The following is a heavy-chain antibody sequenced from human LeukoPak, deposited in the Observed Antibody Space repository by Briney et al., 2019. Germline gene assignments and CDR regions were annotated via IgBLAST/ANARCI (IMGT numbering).Heavy chain of an antibody. J-gene: IGHJ4*02. CDR1: GFTFSSYA. D-gene: IGHD6-19*01. CDR2: ISGSGGST. V-gene: IGHV3-23*01. Sequence: GGSLRLSCAASGFTFSSYAMGWVRQAPGKGLEWVSAISGSGGSTYYADSVKGRFTISRDNSKNTLYLQMNSLRAEDTAVYYCAKLYSSGWSGLDYRGQGTLVTVSS. CDR3: AKLYSSGWSGLDY.